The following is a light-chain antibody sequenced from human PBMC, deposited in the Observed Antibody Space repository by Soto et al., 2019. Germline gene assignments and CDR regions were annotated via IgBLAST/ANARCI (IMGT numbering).Light chain of an antibody. J-gene: IGLJ2*01. CDR3: AAWGDSLSVV. V-gene: IGLV1-47*01. CDR2: RNN. Sequence: QSVLTQPPSASGTPGQRVTISCSGSSSNIGSNYVYWYQQLPGTAPKLLIYRNNQRPSGVPDRFSGSKSGTSASLAISGLRSEDEADYYCAAWGDSLSVVFGGGTKPAVL. CDR1: SSNIGSNY.